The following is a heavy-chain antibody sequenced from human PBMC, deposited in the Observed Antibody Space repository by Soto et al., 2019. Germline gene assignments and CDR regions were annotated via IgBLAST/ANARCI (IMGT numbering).Heavy chain of an antibody. CDR1: GLIFSDYH. D-gene: IGHD6-19*01. V-gene: IGHV3-72*01. CDR2: IRRKANSYTT. Sequence: EVQLVESGGGLVQPGGSLRLSCAASGLIFSDYHMDWVRQAPGKGLEWVGRIRRKANSYTTEYAASVKGRFTISRADSQNALYLQMNRPKSEDTAVYYCAMLGGWSGGSSGMDVWGQATTVSVSS. J-gene: IGHJ6*02. CDR3: AMLGGWSGGSSGMDV.